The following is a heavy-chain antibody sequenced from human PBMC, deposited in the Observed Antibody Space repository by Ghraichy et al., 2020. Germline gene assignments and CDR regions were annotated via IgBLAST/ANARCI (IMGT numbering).Heavy chain of an antibody. J-gene: IGHJ6*04. CDR3: ARGGIVVVPAARGPSGMDV. Sequence: SETLSLTCAVYGGSFSGYYWSWIRQPPGKGLEWIGEINHSGSTNYNPSLKSRVTISVDTSKNQFSLKLSSVTAADTAVYYCARGGIVVVPAARGPSGMDVWGKGTTVTVSS. CDR1: GGSFSGYY. V-gene: IGHV4-34*01. D-gene: IGHD2-2*01. CDR2: INHSGST.